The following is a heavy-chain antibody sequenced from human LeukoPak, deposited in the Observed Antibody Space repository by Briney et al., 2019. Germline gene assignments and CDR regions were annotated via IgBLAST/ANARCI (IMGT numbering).Heavy chain of an antibody. J-gene: IGHJ4*02. CDR3: VNLWEEGV. D-gene: IGHD1-26*01. V-gene: IGHV3-7*03. CDR1: GLTLSNYW. Sequence: GGSLRLSCAASGLTLSNYWMDRVRQAPGKGLEWVATIQKDGSDIYYLDSVKGRFTISRDNAKNSLYLQMNSLRAEDTAVYYCVNLWEEGVWGLGAPVTVSS. CDR2: IQKDGSDI.